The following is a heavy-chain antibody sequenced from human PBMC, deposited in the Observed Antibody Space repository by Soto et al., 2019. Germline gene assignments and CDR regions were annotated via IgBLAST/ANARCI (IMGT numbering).Heavy chain of an antibody. Sequence: QVQLVQSGAEVKKPGASVKVSCKASGYTFTSYGISWVRQAPGQGLEWMGWISAYNGNTNDAQKLQGRVTSTTDTSRSRAYVELRSLRSDDPALYYCARVPPYGGGGEAGYWGQGTLVTVSS. CDR3: ARVPPYGGGGEAGY. J-gene: IGHJ4*02. CDR1: GYTFTSYG. CDR2: ISAYNGNT. D-gene: IGHD4-17*01. V-gene: IGHV1-18*01.